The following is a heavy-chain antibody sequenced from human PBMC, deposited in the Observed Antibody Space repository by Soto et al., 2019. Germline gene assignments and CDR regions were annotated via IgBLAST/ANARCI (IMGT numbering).Heavy chain of an antibody. CDR3: AADRKIVGTIGAFDF. Sequence: ASGKVSCKVAKCTLTELTIDWWRQAPGKGLEWMGRSAPEEGEPIYPQKFQGRVSMTEDPSTDTAYMELTSLRFEDTAVYFCAADRKIVGTIGAFDFWGQGTLVTVSS. V-gene: IGHV1-24*01. CDR1: KCTLTELT. CDR2: SAPEEGEP. J-gene: IGHJ4*02. D-gene: IGHD1-26*01.